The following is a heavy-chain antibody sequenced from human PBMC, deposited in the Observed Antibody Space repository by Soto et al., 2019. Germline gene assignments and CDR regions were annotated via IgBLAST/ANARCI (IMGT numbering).Heavy chain of an antibody. CDR2: INHSGST. Sequence: PSETLSLTCAVYGGSFSGYYWSWIRQPPGKGLEWIGEINHSGSTNYNPSLKSRVTISVDTSKNQFSLKLSPVTAADTAVYYCARDRRDTEYSSGWYLFYYYGMDVWGQGTTVTVSS. CDR3: ARDRRDTEYSSGWYLFYYYGMDV. D-gene: IGHD6-19*01. V-gene: IGHV4-34*01. J-gene: IGHJ6*02. CDR1: GGSFSGYY.